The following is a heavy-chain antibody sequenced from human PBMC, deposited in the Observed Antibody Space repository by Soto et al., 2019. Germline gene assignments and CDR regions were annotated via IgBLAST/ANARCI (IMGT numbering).Heavy chain of an antibody. V-gene: IGHV3-21*01. CDR3: ARDSVPIYSSSWYPYYYYYGMDV. CDR2: ISSSSSYI. CDR1: GFTFSSYS. D-gene: IGHD6-13*01. Sequence: GGSLRLSCAASGFTFSSYSMNWVRQAPGKGLEWVSSISSSSSYIYYADSVKGRFAISRDNAKNSLYLQMNSLRAEDTAVYYCARDSVPIYSSSWYPYYYYYGMDVWGQGTTVTVSS. J-gene: IGHJ6*02.